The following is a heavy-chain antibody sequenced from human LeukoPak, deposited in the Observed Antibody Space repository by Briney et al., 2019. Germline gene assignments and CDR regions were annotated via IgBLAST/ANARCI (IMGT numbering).Heavy chain of an antibody. CDR2: ISGSGGST. Sequence: GGSLRLSCAASGFTFSSYAMSWVRQAPGKGLEWVSAISGSGGSTYYADSVKGRFTISRDNSKNALYLQMNSLRAEDTAVYYCAKDSEVVTLPGLAFDIWGQGTMVTVSS. CDR3: AKDSEVVTLPGLAFDI. J-gene: IGHJ3*02. CDR1: GFTFSSYA. V-gene: IGHV3-23*01. D-gene: IGHD2-21*02.